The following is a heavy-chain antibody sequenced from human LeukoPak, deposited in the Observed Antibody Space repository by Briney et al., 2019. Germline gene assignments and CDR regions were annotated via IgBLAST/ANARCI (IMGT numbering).Heavy chain of an antibody. V-gene: IGHV3-74*01. CDR3: AKLYYDYVWGSYRYYFFDD. J-gene: IGHJ4*02. Sequence: GGSLRLSCAASGFTFSSSWMHWVRQAPGKGLVWVSRIKNDGSSTTYADSVKGRFTISRDNSKTTLYLQMNSLRAEDTALYYCAKLYYDYVWGSYRYYFFDDWGQGTLVTVSS. CDR2: IKNDGSST. D-gene: IGHD3-16*02. CDR1: GFTFSSSW.